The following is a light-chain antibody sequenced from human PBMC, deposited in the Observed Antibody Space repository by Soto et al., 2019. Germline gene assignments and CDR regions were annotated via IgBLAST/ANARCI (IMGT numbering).Light chain of an antibody. J-gene: IGKJ5*01. V-gene: IGKV1-5*01. Sequence: DIRITQSRSSVSACGFDSVTITCRASQNIRNWLAWYQQKPGKAPNPLIYDASSLKSGVPARFSGSGSGTEFTLTISSLQPDDFATYYCQQYNTYSTFGQGTRLEIK. CDR3: QQYNTYST. CDR1: QNIRNW. CDR2: DAS.